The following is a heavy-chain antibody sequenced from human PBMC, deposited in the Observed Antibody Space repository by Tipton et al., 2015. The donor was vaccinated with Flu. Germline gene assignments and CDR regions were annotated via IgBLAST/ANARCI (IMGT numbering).Heavy chain of an antibody. J-gene: IGHJ6*02. CDR2: ISSSGSTI. Sequence: QLVQSGGGLVQPGGSLRLPCAASGFTFSSYEMNWVRQAPGKGLEWVSYISSSGSTIYYADSVKGRFTISRDNAKNSLYLQMNSLRAEDTAVYYCARDFGSSDVWGQGTTVTVSS. V-gene: IGHV3-48*03. CDR1: GFTFSSYE. CDR3: ARDFGSSDV. D-gene: IGHD3-10*01.